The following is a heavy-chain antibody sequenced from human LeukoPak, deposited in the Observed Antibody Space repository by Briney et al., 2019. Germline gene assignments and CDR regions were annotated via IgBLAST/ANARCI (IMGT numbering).Heavy chain of an antibody. CDR3: ASSVVVTAPPHYYYYYYMDV. J-gene: IGHJ6*03. CDR2: IIPIFVAA. V-gene: IGHV1-69*05. D-gene: IGHD2-21*02. Sequence: GASVPVSFKASRGTLSSYAISWVRPPPGQGLAWMGGIIPIFVAANYAQKFQGRVTITTDESTSTAYMELSSLRSEETAVYYCASSVVVTAPPHYYYYYYMDVWGKGTTVTVSS. CDR1: RGTLSSYA.